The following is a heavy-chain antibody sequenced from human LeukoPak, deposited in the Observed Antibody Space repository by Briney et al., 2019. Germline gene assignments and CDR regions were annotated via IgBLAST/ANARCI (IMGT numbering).Heavy chain of an antibody. CDR3: AREGYYGSGGYWYYFDY. Sequence: SQTLSLTCTVSGGSISSGGYYWSWIRQHPGKGLEWIGYIYYSGSTYYNPSLKSRVTISVDTSKNQFSLKLSSVTAADTAVYYCAREGYYGSGGYWYYFDYWGQGTLVTVSS. V-gene: IGHV4-31*03. CDR1: GGSISSGGYY. J-gene: IGHJ4*02. CDR2: IYYSGST. D-gene: IGHD3-10*01.